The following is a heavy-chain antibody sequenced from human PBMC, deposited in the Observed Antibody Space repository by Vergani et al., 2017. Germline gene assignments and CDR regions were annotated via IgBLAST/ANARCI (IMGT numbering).Heavy chain of an antibody. V-gene: IGHV3-30*03. CDR1: GFTFSSYG. J-gene: IGHJ1*01. D-gene: IGHD6-19*01. CDR2: ISYDRSNK. CDR3: ARVRSSGWYTGYFQH. Sequence: QVQLVESGGGVVQPGRSLRLSCAASGFTFSSYGMHWVRQAPGKGLEWVAVISYDRSNKYYADSVKGRFTISRDNSKNTLYLQMNSLRAEDTALYHCARVRSSGWYTGYFQHWGQGTLVTVSS.